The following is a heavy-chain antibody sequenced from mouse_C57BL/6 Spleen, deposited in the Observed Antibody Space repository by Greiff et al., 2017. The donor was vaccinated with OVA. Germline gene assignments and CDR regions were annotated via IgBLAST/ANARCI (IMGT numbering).Heavy chain of an antibody. CDR1: GFTFSSYT. CDR2: ISGGGGNT. D-gene: IGHD3-2*01. V-gene: IGHV5-9*01. CDR3: ARDSNYFDY. J-gene: IGHJ2*01. Sequence: EVHLVESGGGLVKPGGSLKLSCAASGFTFSSYTMSWVRQTPEKRLEWVATISGGGGNTYYPDSVKGRFTISRDNAKNTLYLQMSSLRSEDTALYYCARDSNYFDYWGQGTTLTVSS.